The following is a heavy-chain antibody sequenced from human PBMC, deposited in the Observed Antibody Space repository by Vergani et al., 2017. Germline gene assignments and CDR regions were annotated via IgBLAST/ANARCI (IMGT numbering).Heavy chain of an antibody. J-gene: IGHJ5*02. Sequence: QVQLQESGPGLVKPSQTLSLTCSVSGFSVSITAFNWTWILRPAGKGLEWFGSRIGGGNINSNPSLESRVTISRDTSKNQFSLKVHSVTAADTAVYYCARGETRTGWLDPWGQGTQVIVSS. V-gene: IGHV4-61*02. D-gene: IGHD3/OR15-3a*01. CDR2: RIGGGNI. CDR1: GFSVSITAFN. CDR3: ARGETRTGWLDP.